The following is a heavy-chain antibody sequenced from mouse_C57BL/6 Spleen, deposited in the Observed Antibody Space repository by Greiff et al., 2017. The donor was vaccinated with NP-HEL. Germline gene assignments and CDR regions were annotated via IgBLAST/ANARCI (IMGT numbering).Heavy chain of an antibody. Sequence: QVQLQQPGAELVKPGASVKLSCKASGYTFTSYWMHWVKQRPGQGLEWIGMIHPNSGSTNYNEKFKSKATLTVDKSSSTAYMQLSSLTSEDSAVYYCERGRDYYGSSWYFDVWGTGTTVTVSS. J-gene: IGHJ1*03. D-gene: IGHD1-1*01. CDR1: GYTFTSYW. CDR3: ERGRDYYGSSWYFDV. CDR2: IHPNSGST. V-gene: IGHV1-64*01.